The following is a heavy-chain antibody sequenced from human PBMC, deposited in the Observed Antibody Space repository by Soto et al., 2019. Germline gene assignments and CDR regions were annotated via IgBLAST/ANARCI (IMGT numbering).Heavy chain of an antibody. CDR2: ISGSGVP. V-gene: IGHV3-23*01. Sequence: EVQLLESGGGLVQPGGSLRLSCAASGFTFSIYAVTWVRQAPGKGLEWVSTISGSGVPFYADSLKVRFTISRDNSKDTVFLQMKNLRAGDTAVYYCADTPRGWLQLNYWGQGTLVTVSS. D-gene: IGHD6-19*01. J-gene: IGHJ4*02. CDR1: GFTFSIYA. CDR3: ADTPRGWLQLNY.